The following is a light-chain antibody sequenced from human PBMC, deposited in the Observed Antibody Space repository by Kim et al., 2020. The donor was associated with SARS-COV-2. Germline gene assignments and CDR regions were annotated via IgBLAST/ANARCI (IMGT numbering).Light chain of an antibody. Sequence: QRVTISCSGSSSNIGPNPVNWYQQLPGTAPTLLIYANNQRPSGVPDRFSGSKSGTSASLAIRGLQSGDEADYYCAAWDDSLNGHVVFGGGTKLTVL. CDR2: ANN. CDR3: AAWDDSLNGHVV. CDR1: SSNIGPNP. J-gene: IGLJ2*01. V-gene: IGLV1-44*01.